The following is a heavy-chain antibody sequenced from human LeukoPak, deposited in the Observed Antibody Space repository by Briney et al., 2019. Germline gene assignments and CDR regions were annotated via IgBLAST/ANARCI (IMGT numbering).Heavy chain of an antibody. CDR2: IKEDGSEK. CDR1: GFTFSLYW. Sequence: GGSLRLSCAASGFTFSLYWMAWVRQAPGKGLEWVANIKEDGSEKYYVDSVKGRFTISRDNAKNSMYLEMNSLRAEDTAVYYCARGHNSTLPDWGQGTLVTVSS. D-gene: IGHD1-20*01. V-gene: IGHV3-7*04. CDR3: ARGHNSTLPD. J-gene: IGHJ4*02.